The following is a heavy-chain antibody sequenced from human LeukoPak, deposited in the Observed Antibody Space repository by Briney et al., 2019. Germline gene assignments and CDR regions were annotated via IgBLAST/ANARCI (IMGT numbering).Heavy chain of an antibody. CDR1: GGTFSSYA. V-gene: IGHV1-69*06. Sequence: SVKVSCKASGGTFSSYAISWVRQAPGQGLEWMGGIIPIFGTANYAQKFQGRVTMTEDTSTDTAYMELSSLRSEDTAVYYCATDLTRGSDYWGQGTLVTVSS. D-gene: IGHD1-14*01. J-gene: IGHJ4*02. CDR2: IIPIFGTA. CDR3: ATDLTRGSDY.